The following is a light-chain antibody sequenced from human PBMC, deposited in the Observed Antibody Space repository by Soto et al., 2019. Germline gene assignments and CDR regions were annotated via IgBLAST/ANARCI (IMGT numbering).Light chain of an antibody. CDR1: QSVIIY. J-gene: IGKJ4*01. CDR2: DAS. Sequence: EVVLTQSPATLSLSPGESATLSCRASQSVIIYLAWYQQKPGQAPRLLIYDASNRATGVPARFSGSGSETDFTLTISSLEPEDFAVYYGQQRYTWPPLTFGGGTRVEMK. V-gene: IGKV3-11*01. CDR3: QQRYTWPPLT.